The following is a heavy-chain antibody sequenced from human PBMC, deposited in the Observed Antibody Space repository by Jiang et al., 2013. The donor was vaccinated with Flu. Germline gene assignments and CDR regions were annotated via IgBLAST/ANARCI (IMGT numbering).Heavy chain of an antibody. CDR3: ARGVDGVAGVSNY. D-gene: IGHD5-12*01. J-gene: IGHJ4*01. CDR2: INPSGGGT. CDR1: GYIFTNYY. V-gene: IGHV1-46*01. Sequence: PGASVKVSCKASGYIFTNYYMHWVRQAPGQGLEWMGLINPSGGGTSYAQKFQGRVTMTRDTSTSTVYMELSSLRSEDTAIYYCARGVDGVAGVSNYWGQGTLVTVSS.